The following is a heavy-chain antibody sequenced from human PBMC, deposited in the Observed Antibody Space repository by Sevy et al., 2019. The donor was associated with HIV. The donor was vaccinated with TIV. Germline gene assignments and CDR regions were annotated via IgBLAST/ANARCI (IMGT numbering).Heavy chain of an antibody. Sequence: WGSLRLSCAASGFTFSSYSMNWVRQAPGKGLEWVSCISSSSSTIYYADSVKGRFTISRDNAKNSLYLQMNSLRDEDTAVYYCARDSLPYSSGWYDYWGQGTLVTVSS. V-gene: IGHV3-48*02. D-gene: IGHD6-19*01. CDR3: ARDSLPYSSGWYDY. CDR2: ISSSSSTI. CDR1: GFTFSSYS. J-gene: IGHJ4*02.